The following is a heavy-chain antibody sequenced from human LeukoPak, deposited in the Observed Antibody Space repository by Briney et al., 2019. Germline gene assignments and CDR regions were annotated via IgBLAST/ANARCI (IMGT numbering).Heavy chain of an antibody. V-gene: IGHV3-15*01. CDR1: GFTFSNAW. D-gene: IGHD4-11*01. CDR2: IKSKTNGGAT. J-gene: IGHJ4*02. Sequence: SGGSLRLSCAASGFTFSNAWMSWVRQAPGKGLEWVGRIKSKTNGGATDYAAPVKGRFTISRDDSKNTLYLQMNSLKTEDTAVYYCTTDVDYSNFDYWGQGTLVTVSS. CDR3: TTDVDYSNFDY.